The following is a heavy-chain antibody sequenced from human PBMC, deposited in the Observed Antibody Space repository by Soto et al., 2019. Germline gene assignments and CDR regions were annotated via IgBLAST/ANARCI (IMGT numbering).Heavy chain of an antibody. CDR2: TSFDGTNT. Sequence: QVQLVESGGGVVQPGRSLRLSCVASGFTFSHFGMHWVRQAPGKGLEWVAVTSFDGTNTFYGDSVKSRFTVSRHNSENTVYLQMDSLRVEDTAIYYCAKIVVVASDIDYWGQGTLVTVSS. CDR1: GFTFSHFG. J-gene: IGHJ4*02. D-gene: IGHD2-15*01. CDR3: AKIVVVASDIDY. V-gene: IGHV3-30*18.